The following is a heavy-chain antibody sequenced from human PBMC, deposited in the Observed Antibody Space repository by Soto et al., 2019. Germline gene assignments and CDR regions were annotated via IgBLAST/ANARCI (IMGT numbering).Heavy chain of an antibody. D-gene: IGHD1-26*01. J-gene: IGHJ4*02. CDR1: GFTFSSYA. CDR2: ISGSGGST. CDR3: ARRGSGSYYDY. Sequence: EVQLLESGGGLVQPGVSMRLSCAASGFTFSSYAMRWVRQAPVKGLEWVSAISGSGGSTYYADSVKGRFTISRDNSKNTLYLQMTSLRAEDTAVYYCARRGSGSYYDYWCQGTLVTVSS. V-gene: IGHV3-23*01.